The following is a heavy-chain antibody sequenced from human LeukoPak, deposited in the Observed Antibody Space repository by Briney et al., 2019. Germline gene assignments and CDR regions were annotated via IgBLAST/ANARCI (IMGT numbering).Heavy chain of an antibody. Sequence: TGGSLRRSCAGSGFAFGTYAMSWVRQAPGMGLEGGSSISANGQATDCADSVEGRLTISRHNSKSTLYLQLNSLRAEDTATYYCARDPYNTILYRLAHWGQGTLVTVSS. D-gene: IGHD3-10*01. CDR3: ARDPYNTILYRLAH. J-gene: IGHJ4*02. V-gene: IGHV3-23*01. CDR2: ISANGQAT. CDR1: GFAFGTYA.